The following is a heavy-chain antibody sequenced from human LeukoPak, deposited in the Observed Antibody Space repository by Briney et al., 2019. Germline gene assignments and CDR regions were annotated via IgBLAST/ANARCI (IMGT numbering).Heavy chain of an antibody. CDR1: GGTFSSYA. J-gene: IGHJ5*02. V-gene: IGHV1-69*13. D-gene: IGHD3-3*01. CDR2: IIPIFGTA. Sequence: GASVKVSCKASGGTFSSYAISWVRQAPGQGLEWRGGIIPIFGTANYAQKLQGRVTITAEESTSTAYMELRSLRAEDTAVYYCARDGKITIFGVVINNWFDPWGQGTLVTVSS. CDR3: ARDGKITIFGVVINNWFDP.